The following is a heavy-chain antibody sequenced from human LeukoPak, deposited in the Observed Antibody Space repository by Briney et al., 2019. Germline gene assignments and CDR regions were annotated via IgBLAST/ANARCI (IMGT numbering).Heavy chain of an antibody. CDR1: GFTFSSYG. CDR2: TSYDGSNK. V-gene: IGHV3-30*18. CDR3: AKDTHSGSYYYFDY. D-gene: IGHD1-26*01. Sequence: GGSLRLSCAASGFTFSSYGMHWVRQAPGKGLEWVAVTSYDGSNKYYADSVKGRFTISRDNSKNTLYLQMNSLRAEDTAVYYCAKDTHSGSYYYFDYWGQGTLVTVSS. J-gene: IGHJ4*02.